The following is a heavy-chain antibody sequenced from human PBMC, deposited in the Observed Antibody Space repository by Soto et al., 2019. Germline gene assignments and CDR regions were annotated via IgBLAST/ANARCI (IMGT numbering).Heavy chain of an antibody. Sequence: PGGSLRLSCAASGFTLRSYAMHWVRQAPGKGLEWVAVISYDGGNKYYADSVKGRFTISRDNSKNTLYLQMNSLRAEDTAVYYCARDAYYYGSGRNWFDPWGQGTLVTVSS. CDR1: GFTLRSYA. J-gene: IGHJ5*02. CDR3: ARDAYYYGSGRNWFDP. D-gene: IGHD3-10*01. V-gene: IGHV3-30-3*01. CDR2: ISYDGGNK.